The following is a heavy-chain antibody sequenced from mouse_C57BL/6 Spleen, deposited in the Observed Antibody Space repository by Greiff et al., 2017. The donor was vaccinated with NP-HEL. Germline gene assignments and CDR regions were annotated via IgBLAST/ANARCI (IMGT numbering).Heavy chain of an antibody. J-gene: IGHJ4*01. CDR1: GFTFSDAW. CDR2: IRNKANNHAT. CDR3: TAYYGYAMDY. V-gene: IGHV6-6*01. D-gene: IGHD1-1*01. Sequence: EVQLVESGGGLVQPGGSMKLSCAASGFTFSDAWMDWVRQSPEKGLEWVAEIRNKANNHATIYDESVKGRFTISRDDFKSSVYLQMNSLRAADTGIYYCTAYYGYAMDYWGQGTSVTVSS.